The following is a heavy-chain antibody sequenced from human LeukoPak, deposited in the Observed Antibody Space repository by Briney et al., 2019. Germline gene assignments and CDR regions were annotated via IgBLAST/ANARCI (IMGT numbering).Heavy chain of an antibody. CDR2: IYHSGST. V-gene: IGHV4-38-2*02. J-gene: IGHJ5*02. D-gene: IGHD3-10*01. CDR1: GYSISSGYY. CDR3: ARARITMVRGVVTNWFDP. Sequence: SETLSLTCTVSGYSISSGYYWGWIRQPPGKGLEWIGTIYHSGSTYYNLSLKSRVIISVDTSKNQFSLKLSSVTAADTAVYYCARARITMVRGVVTNWFDPWGQGTLVTVSS.